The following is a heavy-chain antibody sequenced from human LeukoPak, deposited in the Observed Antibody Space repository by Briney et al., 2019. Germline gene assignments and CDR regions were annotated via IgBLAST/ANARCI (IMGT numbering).Heavy chain of an antibody. CDR3: ARVVARLYYFDY. D-gene: IGHD5-12*01. V-gene: IGHV3-48*03. Sequence: GGSLRLSCAASGFTFSNYEMDWGRQAPGKGLGWASYISSHGLTRYYADSVKGGFTISRDDAKNSLYLQMNSVRAEETAVYYCARVVARLYYFDYWGQGTLVTVSS. CDR2: ISSHGLTR. J-gene: IGHJ4*02. CDR1: GFTFSNYE.